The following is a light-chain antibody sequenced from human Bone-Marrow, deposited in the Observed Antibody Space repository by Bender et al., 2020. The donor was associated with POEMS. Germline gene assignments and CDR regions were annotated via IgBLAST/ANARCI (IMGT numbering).Light chain of an antibody. Sequence: QSALTQPASVSGSPGQSITISCTGASSDVGGYNYVSWYQHHPGKAPKLLIHEVSNRPSGVSNRFSGSKSGTSASLAISGLRSEDEGDYYCAAWNGNGWVFGGGTKVTVL. CDR2: EVS. CDR1: SSDVGGYNY. CDR3: AAWNGNGWV. V-gene: IGLV2-14*01. J-gene: IGLJ3*02.